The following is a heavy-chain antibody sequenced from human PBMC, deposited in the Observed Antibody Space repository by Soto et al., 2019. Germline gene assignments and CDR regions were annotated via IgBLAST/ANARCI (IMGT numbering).Heavy chain of an antibody. CDR3: AKATNFIVATFDVAFDI. CDR2: IKSKNNGGTT. CDR1: GFTFSHAW. J-gene: IGHJ3*02. V-gene: IGHV3-15*07. Sequence: PGGSLRLSCAASGFTFSHAWMNLGRQAPGKGLEWVSRIKSKNNGGTTDYNAAVKGRFIISRDDSKTTLYLQMNSLKAEDTAVYYCAKATNFIVATFDVAFDIWGQGTMVTVSS. D-gene: IGHD5-12*01.